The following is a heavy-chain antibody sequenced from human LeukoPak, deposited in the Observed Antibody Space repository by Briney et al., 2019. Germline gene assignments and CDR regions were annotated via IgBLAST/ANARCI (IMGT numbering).Heavy chain of an antibody. CDR3: ARAASGSYKYYGMDV. CDR2: IYHSGST. V-gene: IGHV4-30-2*01. CDR1: GGSISSGGYS. D-gene: IGHD1-26*01. Sequence: PSQTLSLTCAVSGGSISSGGYSWSWIRQPPGKGLEWIGYIYHSGSTYYNPSLKSRVTISVDRSKNQFSLKLSSVTAADTAVYYCARAASGSYKYYGMDVWGQGTTVTVSS. J-gene: IGHJ6*02.